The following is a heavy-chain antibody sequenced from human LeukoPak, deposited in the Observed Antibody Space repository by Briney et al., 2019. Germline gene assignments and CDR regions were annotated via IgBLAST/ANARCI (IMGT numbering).Heavy chain of an antibody. CDR3: AKDLGPGWYIVPMVGAFDY. D-gene: IGHD2-8*01. CDR1: GFTFSSYG. V-gene: IGHV3-30*02. CDR2: IRYDGSNK. Sequence: PGGSLRLSCAASGFTFSSYGMHWVRQAPGKGLEWVAFIRYDGSNKYYADSVKGRFTISRDNSKNTLYLQMNSLRAEDTAVYYCAKDLGPGWYIVPMVGAFDYWGQGTLVTVSS. J-gene: IGHJ4*02.